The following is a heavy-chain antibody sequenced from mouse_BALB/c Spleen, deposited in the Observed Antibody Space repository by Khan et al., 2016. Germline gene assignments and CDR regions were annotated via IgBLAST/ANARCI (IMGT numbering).Heavy chain of an antibody. Sequence: EVELVESGPGLVKPSQSLSLTCTVTGYSITSDYAWNWIRQFPGNKLEWMGYISYSGSTSYNPSLKSRISITRDTSKNQFFLQLNSVTTEDTATYYCARFYDGYYEYFDVWGAGTTVTVSS. CDR2: ISYSGST. CDR1: GYSITSDYA. D-gene: IGHD2-3*01. CDR3: ARFYDGYYEYFDV. J-gene: IGHJ1*01. V-gene: IGHV3-2*02.